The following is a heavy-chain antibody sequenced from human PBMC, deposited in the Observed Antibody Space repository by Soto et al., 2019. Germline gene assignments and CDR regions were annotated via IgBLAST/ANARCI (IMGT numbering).Heavy chain of an antibody. CDR2: INPSGGST. CDR1: GYTFTSYY. CDR3: ARDFGDYYDSSGYHRGFDY. J-gene: IGHJ4*02. Sequence: GASVKVSCKASGYTFTSYYIHWVRQAPGQRLKWIGIINPSGGSTSYAQKFQGRVTMTRDTSTSTVYMELSSLRSEDTAVYYCARDFGDYYDSSGYHRGFDYWGQGTLVTVSS. V-gene: IGHV1-46*03. D-gene: IGHD3-22*01.